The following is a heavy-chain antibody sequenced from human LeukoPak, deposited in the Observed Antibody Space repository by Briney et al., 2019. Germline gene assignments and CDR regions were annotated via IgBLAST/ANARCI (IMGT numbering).Heavy chain of an antibody. D-gene: IGHD1-1*01. CDR1: GFTFNSYA. V-gene: IGHV3-23*01. CDR2: ISGSGGST. Sequence: PGGSLRLSCAAYGFTFNSYAMSWVRQAPGEGLEWVSAISGSGGSTYYADSVKGRFTISRDNSKNTLYLQMNSLRAEDTAVYYCAKIELERRGGAYYFDYWGQGTLVTVSS. J-gene: IGHJ4*02. CDR3: AKIELERRGGAYYFDY.